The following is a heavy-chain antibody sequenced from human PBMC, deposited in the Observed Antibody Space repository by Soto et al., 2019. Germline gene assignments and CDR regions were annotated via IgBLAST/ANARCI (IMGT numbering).Heavy chain of an antibody. CDR3: APRHCTNGVCYHLY. V-gene: IGHV3-74*01. J-gene: IGHJ4*02. Sequence: VHQAPGKGLEWVSHINSDGTSTSFADSVKGRFTISRDNAKNTLYLQVDSLRAEDTAVYYCAPRHCTNGVCYHLYWGQGTLVTVSS. D-gene: IGHD2-8*01. CDR2: INSDGTST.